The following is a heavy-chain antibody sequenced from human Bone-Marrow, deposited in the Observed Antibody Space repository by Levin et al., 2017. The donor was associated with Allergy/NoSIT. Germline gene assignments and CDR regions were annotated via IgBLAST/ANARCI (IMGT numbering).Heavy chain of an antibody. V-gene: IGHV3-74*01. CDR2: INTDGSST. CDR3: VRPKYLTYYYYGMDV. J-gene: IGHJ6*02. Sequence: GGSLRLSCAASGFSFSSYWMHWVRQAPGKGLVGVSRINTDGSSTRYADSVKGRFTISRDNAKNTLYLQMNSLRVEDTAVYYCVRPKYLTYYYYGMDVWGQGTTVTVTS. D-gene: IGHD3-16*01. CDR1: GFSFSSYW.